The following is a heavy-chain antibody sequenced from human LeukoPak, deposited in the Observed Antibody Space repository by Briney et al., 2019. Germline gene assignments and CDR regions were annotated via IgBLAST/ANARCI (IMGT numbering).Heavy chain of an antibody. CDR2: IDPSAGST. Sequence: ASVKVSCKASGYTFSSYYMHWVRQAPGQGLEWMRIIDPSAGSTSYAQKFQGRVIMTRDMSTSTVYMELSSLRSEDTAVYYCATPQSVTMIWERAFDIWGQGTMVTVSS. J-gene: IGHJ3*02. V-gene: IGHV1-46*01. CDR3: ATPQSVTMIWERAFDI. CDR1: GYTFSSYY. D-gene: IGHD3-22*01.